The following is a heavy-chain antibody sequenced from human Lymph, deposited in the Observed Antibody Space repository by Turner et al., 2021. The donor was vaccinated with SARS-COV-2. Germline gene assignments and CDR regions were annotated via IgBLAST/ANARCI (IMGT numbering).Heavy chain of an antibody. CDR2: INPNSGGT. D-gene: IGHD4-17*01. CDR3: ARDTRGDYSYYYDGMDV. J-gene: IGHJ6*02. Sequence: QVQLVQSGAEVKRPGASVKVSCTASGYIFTGYYMHWVRQAPGQGLEWMGWINPNSGGTNYAQKFQGRVTMTRDTSISTAYMEVSRLRSDDTAVYYCARDTRGDYSYYYDGMDVWGQGTTVTVSS. CDR1: GYIFTGYY. V-gene: IGHV1-2*02.